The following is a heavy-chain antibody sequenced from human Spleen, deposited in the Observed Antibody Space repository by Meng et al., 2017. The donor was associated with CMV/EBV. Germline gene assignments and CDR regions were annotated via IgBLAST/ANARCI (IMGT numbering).Heavy chain of an antibody. V-gene: IGHV3-23*01. CDR1: GFTFSNYA. CDR2: IIGGGDNT. Sequence: GESLKISCAASGFTFSNYAMTWVRQAPGKGLEWVSTIIGGGDNTYYADSVKGRFTISRDNAKNSLHLQMNSLRAEDTALYYCAKDMNFWGGQGAFDIWGQGTMVTVSS. D-gene: IGHD3-3*01. J-gene: IGHJ3*02. CDR3: AKDMNFWGGQGAFDI.